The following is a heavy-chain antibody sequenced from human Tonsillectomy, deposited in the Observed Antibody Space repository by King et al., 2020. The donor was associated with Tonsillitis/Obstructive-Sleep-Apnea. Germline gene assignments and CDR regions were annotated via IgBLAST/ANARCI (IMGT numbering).Heavy chain of an antibody. D-gene: IGHD3-10*01. Sequence: HVQLPQWGAGLLKPSETLSLTCAVYGGSFSGYYWSWIRQPPGKGLEWIGEINHSGSTNYNPSLKSRVTISVDTSKNQFSLKLSSVTAADTAVYYCARWGAPAGGESPLVDYWGQGTLVTVSS. CDR3: ARWGAPAGGESPLVDY. CDR1: GGSFSGYY. CDR2: INHSGST. V-gene: IGHV4-34*01. J-gene: IGHJ4*02.